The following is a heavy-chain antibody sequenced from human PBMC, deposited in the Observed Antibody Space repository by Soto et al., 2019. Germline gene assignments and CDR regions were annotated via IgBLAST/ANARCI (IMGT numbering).Heavy chain of an antibody. CDR3: ARTLQHYGDLPIDY. V-gene: IGHV1-18*04. CDR2: ISAYNGNT. CDR1: GYTFTSYG. D-gene: IGHD4-17*01. J-gene: IGHJ4*02. Sequence: QVQLVQSGAEVKKPGASVKVSCKASGYTFTSYGISWVRQAPGQGLEWMGWISAYNGNTNYAQKLQGRVTMTTVTTTSTAYMELRSLSSEDTAVYYCARTLQHYGDLPIDYWGQGTLVTVSS.